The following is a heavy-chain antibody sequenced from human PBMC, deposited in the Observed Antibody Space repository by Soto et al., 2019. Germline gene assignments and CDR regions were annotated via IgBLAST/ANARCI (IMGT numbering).Heavy chain of an antibody. CDR2: IYPGDADT. CDR1: GYDFPWMW. D-gene: IGHD2-21*02. Sequence: GESLKISCKGSGYDFPWMWIAWVRQMPGRGLEWMGVIYPGDADTRYNPSFQGQVSISADKSLRTAYLQWSSLKASDTAIYYCARGLAHCGGDCFPLAMDVWGQGTAVTVSS. CDR3: ARGLAHCGGDCFPLAMDV. J-gene: IGHJ6*02. V-gene: IGHV5-51*01.